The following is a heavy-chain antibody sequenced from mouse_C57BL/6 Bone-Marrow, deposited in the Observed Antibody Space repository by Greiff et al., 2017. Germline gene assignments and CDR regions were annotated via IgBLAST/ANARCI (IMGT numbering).Heavy chain of an antibody. CDR1: GYAFSSSW. V-gene: IGHV1-82*01. CDR3: ERAGGYYYGSSYGYVDV. CDR2: LYPGDGDT. D-gene: IGHD1-1*01. J-gene: IGHJ1*03. Sequence: QVQLQQSGPELVKPGASVKISCKASGYAFSSSWMNWVKQRPGKGLEWIGRLYPGDGDTNYNGKFKGKATLTADKSSSTAYMQPSSLTSEDSAVYFCERAGGYYYGSSYGYVDVWGTGTTVTVSS.